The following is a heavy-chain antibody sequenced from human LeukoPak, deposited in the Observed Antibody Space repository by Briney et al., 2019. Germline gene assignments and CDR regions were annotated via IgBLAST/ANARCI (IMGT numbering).Heavy chain of an antibody. Sequence: VKVSCKASGGTFSSYAISWVRQAPGQGLEWMGGIIPIFGTANYAQKFQGRVTITADESTSTAYMELSSLRSEDTAVYYCARGKSPIRLGELSFPYFDYWGQGTLVTVSS. CDR2: IIPIFGTA. J-gene: IGHJ4*02. CDR1: GGTFSSYA. D-gene: IGHD3-16*02. CDR3: ARGKSPIRLGELSFPYFDY. V-gene: IGHV1-69*13.